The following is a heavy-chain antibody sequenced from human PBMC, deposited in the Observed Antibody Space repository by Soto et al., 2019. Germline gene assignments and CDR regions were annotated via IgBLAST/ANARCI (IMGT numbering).Heavy chain of an antibody. CDR1: GFTFSTYS. J-gene: IGHJ4*02. CDR3: ARDCPSTICYLFDY. CDR2: IKQDGSEK. V-gene: IGHV3-7*03. D-gene: IGHD2-2*01. Sequence: PGGSLRLSCVGSGFTFSTYSINWVRQAPGKGLEWVASIKQDGSEKYYVDSVKGRFTISRDNAKNSLYLQMNSLTAEDTAVYYCARDCPSTICYLFDYWGQGTLVTVSS.